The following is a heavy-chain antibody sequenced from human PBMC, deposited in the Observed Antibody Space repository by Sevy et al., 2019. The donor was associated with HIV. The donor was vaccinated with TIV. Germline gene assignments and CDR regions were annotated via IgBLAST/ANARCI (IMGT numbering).Heavy chain of an antibody. CDR2: ISAYNGNT. J-gene: IGHJ4*02. D-gene: IGHD3-10*01. CDR3: ARDHLWFGELLHYFDY. CDR1: GYTFTSYG. V-gene: IGHV1-18*04. Sequence: ASVKVSCKASGYTFTSYGISWVRQAPGQGLEWMGWISAYNGNTNYAQKLQGRVTMTTDTSTSTAYMELRSLRSDDKAGYYCARDHLWFGELLHYFDYWGQGTLVTVSS.